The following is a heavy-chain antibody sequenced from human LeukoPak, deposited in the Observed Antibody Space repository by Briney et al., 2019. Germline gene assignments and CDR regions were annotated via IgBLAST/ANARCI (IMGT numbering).Heavy chain of an antibody. CDR1: GGSISSSSYY. J-gene: IGHJ4*02. CDR3: ARRRYCSGGSCYDY. CDR2: IYYSGST. V-gene: IGHV4-39*01. Sequence: SETLSLTCTVSGGSISSSSYYWGWIRQPPGKGLEWIGSIYYSGSTYYNPSLKSRVTISVDTSKNQFSLKLSSVTATDTAVYYCARRRYCSGGSCYDYWGQGTLVTVSS. D-gene: IGHD2-15*01.